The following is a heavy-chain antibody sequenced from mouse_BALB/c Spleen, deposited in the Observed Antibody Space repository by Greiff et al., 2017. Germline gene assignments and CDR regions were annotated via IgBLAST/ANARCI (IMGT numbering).Heavy chain of an antibody. J-gene: IGHJ2*01. CDR1: GFAFSSYD. Sequence: EVKLMESGGGLVKPGGSLKLSCAASGFAFSSYDMSWVRQTPEKRLEWVAYISSGGGSTYYPDTVKGRFTISRDNAKNTLYLQMSSLKSEDTAMYYCARQGNLGYFDYWGQGTTLTVSS. CDR2: ISSGGGST. V-gene: IGHV5-12-1*01. CDR3: ARQGNLGYFDY.